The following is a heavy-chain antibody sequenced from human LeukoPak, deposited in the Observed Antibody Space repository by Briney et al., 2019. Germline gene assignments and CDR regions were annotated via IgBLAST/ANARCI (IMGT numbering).Heavy chain of an antibody. V-gene: IGHV4-59*01. CDR1: GGSISSYY. D-gene: IGHD3-10*01. CDR3: ARDNRYYYGSGSYYYYYYGMDV. CDR2: IYYSGST. J-gene: IGHJ6*02. Sequence: SETLSLTCTVSGGSISSYYWSWIRQPPGKGLEWIGYIYYSGSTNYNPSLKSRVTISVDTSKNQFSLKLSSVTAADTAVYYCARDNRYYYGSGSYYYYYYGMDVWGQGTTVTASS.